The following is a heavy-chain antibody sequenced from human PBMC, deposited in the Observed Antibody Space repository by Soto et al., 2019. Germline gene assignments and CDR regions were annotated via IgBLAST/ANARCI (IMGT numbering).Heavy chain of an antibody. D-gene: IGHD5-12*01. CDR1: GFTFSSYG. CDR3: ARPRDIVATITDWFDP. J-gene: IGHJ5*02. V-gene: IGHV3-33*01. CDR2: IWNDGSNK. Sequence: QVQLVESGGGVVQPGRSLRLSCAASGFTFSSYGMHWVRQAPGKGLEWVSVIWNDGSNKYYADSVKGRFTISRDNAKNSLYLQMNSLRAEDTAVYYCARPRDIVATITDWFDPWGQGTLVTVSS.